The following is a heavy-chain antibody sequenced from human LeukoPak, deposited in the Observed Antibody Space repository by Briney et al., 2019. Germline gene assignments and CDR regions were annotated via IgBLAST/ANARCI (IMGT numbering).Heavy chain of an antibody. D-gene: IGHD1-26*01. V-gene: IGHV3-23*01. Sequence: GGSLRLSCVGSGFTSIAYALTWARQAPGKGLEWVSGISGGGVTTYYADSVKGRFTISRDNSKNTLYLQMNSLRAEDTAVYYCASYGEWELLNAFDIWGQGTMVTVSS. CDR3: ASYGEWELLNAFDI. CDR1: GFTSIAYA. J-gene: IGHJ3*02. CDR2: ISGGGVTT.